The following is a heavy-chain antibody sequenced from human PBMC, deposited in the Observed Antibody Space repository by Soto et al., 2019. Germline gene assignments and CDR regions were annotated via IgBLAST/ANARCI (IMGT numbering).Heavy chain of an antibody. Sequence: PSETLSLTCTVSGGSISSSSYYWGWIRQPPGKGLEWIGSIYYSGSTYYNPSLKSRVTISVDTSKNQFSLKLSSVTAADTAVYYCARQRGSRYYYDSSGYYYDYWSQGTLVTVS. V-gene: IGHV4-39*01. D-gene: IGHD3-22*01. CDR2: IYYSGST. CDR3: ARQRGSRYYYDSSGYYYDY. CDR1: GGSISSSSYY. J-gene: IGHJ4*02.